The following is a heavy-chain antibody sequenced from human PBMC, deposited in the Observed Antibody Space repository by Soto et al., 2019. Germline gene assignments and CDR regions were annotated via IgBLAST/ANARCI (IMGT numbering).Heavy chain of an antibody. CDR3: ARDPGIAAADNYEYFQH. CDR2: ISSSSSYI. V-gene: IGHV3-21*01. J-gene: IGHJ1*01. Sequence: GGSLRLSCAASGFTFSSYSMNWVRQAPGKGLEWVSSISSSSSYIYYADSVKGRFTISSDNAKNSLYLQMNSLRAEDTAVYYCARDPGIAAADNYEYFQHWGQGTLVTVSS. D-gene: IGHD6-13*01. CDR1: GFTFSSYS.